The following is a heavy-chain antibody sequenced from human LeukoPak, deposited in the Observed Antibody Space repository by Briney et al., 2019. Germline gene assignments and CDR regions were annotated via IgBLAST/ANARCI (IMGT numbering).Heavy chain of an antibody. CDR3: ARDAYYYGSGSYAPPDV. V-gene: IGHV3-30*04. J-gene: IGHJ6*04. D-gene: IGHD3-10*01. CDR2: ISYDGSNK. Sequence: PGGSLRLSCAASGFTFSSYAMHWARQAPGKGLEWVVVISYDGSNKYYADSVKGRFTISRDNSKNTLYLQMNSLRAEDTAVYYCARDAYYYGSGSYAPPDVWGKGTTVTVSS. CDR1: GFTFSSYA.